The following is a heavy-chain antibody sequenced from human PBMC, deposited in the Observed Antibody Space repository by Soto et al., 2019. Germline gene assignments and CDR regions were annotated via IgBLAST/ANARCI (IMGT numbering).Heavy chain of an antibody. Sequence: GGSLRLSCAASGFTFSDYYMSWIRQAPGKGLEWVSYISSSGSTIYYADSVKGRFTISRDNAKNSLYLQMNSLRAEDTAVYYCASPYSSSWYRSDCFDPWGKGTLVTVSS. CDR2: ISSSGSTI. J-gene: IGHJ5*02. CDR1: GFTFSDYY. V-gene: IGHV3-11*01. D-gene: IGHD6-13*01. CDR3: ASPYSSSWYRSDCFDP.